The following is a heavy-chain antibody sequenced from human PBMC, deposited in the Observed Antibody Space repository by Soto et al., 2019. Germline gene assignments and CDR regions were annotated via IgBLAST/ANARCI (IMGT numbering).Heavy chain of an antibody. CDR1: GFIFSTYG. CDR2: ISYDGSNK. V-gene: IGHV3-30*03. CDR3: VRGGGGGLFDP. D-gene: IGHD2-15*01. Sequence: PGGSLRLSCAASGFIFSTYGMHWVRQAPGKGLEWVAVISYDGSNKYYADSVKGRFTISRDNSKNTLYLQMNSLRAEDTAVYYCVRGGGGGLFDPWGQGTMVTVSS. J-gene: IGHJ5*02.